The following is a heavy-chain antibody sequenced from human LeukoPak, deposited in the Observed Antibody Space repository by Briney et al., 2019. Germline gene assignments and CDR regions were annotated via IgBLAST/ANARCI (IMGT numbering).Heavy chain of an antibody. Sequence: ASVKVSCKASGYTLTTYYVHWVRQAPGQGLEWMGVINASGGNTNYAQKFQGRVTMTRDMSTSTVYMELSSLRSEDTAVYYCARALYSSAWPNFDYWGQGTLVTVSS. CDR1: GYTLTTYY. D-gene: IGHD6-19*01. J-gene: IGHJ4*02. CDR2: INASGGNT. CDR3: ARALYSSAWPNFDY. V-gene: IGHV1-46*01.